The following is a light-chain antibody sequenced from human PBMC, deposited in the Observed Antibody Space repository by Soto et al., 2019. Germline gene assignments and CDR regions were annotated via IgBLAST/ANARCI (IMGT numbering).Light chain of an antibody. J-gene: IGKJ4*01. CDR1: QSVRSN. CDR3: HQYNMRPPLI. Sequence: EIVMTQSPATLSVSPGESATLSCRASQSVRSNLAWYQQKPGQAPRLLIYGASTRVTGIPARFSGSESGTEFTLTISGLQSEDFAVNYRHQYNMRPPLIFGGGTKVEIK. CDR2: GAS. V-gene: IGKV3-15*01.